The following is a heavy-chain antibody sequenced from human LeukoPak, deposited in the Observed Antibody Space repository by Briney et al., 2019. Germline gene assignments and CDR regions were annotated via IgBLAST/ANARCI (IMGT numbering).Heavy chain of an antibody. V-gene: IGHV3-30*04. D-gene: IGHD7-27*01. CDR1: GFTFSSYA. CDR3: AKDLGTSSLDY. J-gene: IGHJ4*02. Sequence: HPGGSLRLPCAASGFTFSSYAMHWVRQAPGKGLEWVAVISYDGSNKYYADSVKGRFTISRDNSKNTLYLQMNSLRAEDTAVYYCAKDLGTSSLDYWGQGTLVTVSS. CDR2: ISYDGSNK.